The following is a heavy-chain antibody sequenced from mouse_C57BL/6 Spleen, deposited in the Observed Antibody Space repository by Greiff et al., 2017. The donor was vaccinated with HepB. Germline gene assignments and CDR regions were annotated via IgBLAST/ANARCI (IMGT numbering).Heavy chain of an antibody. CDR3: ARDYYGSSLDAMDY. CDR1: GFTFSSYG. D-gene: IGHD1-1*01. J-gene: IGHJ4*01. Sequence: EVQLVESGGDLVKPGGSLKLSCAASGFTFSSYGMSWVRQTPDKRLEWVATISSGGSYTYYPDSVKGRFTICRDNAKNTLYLQMSSLKSEDTAMYYCARDYYGSSLDAMDYWGQGTSVTVSS. CDR2: ISSGGSYT. V-gene: IGHV5-6*01.